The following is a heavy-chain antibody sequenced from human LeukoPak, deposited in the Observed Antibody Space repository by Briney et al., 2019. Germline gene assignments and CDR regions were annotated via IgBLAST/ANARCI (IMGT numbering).Heavy chain of an antibody. CDR1: GFTFSSYS. V-gene: IGHV3-21*01. J-gene: IGHJ4*02. CDR3: ARAALPADYYDSSGYYSLDY. CDR2: ISSSSSYI. D-gene: IGHD3-22*01. Sequence: GGSLRLSCAASGFTFSSYSMNWVRQAPGKGLEWVSSISSSSSYIYYADSVKGRFTISRDNAKNSLYLQMNRLRAEDTAVYYCARAALPADYYDSSGYYSLDYWGQGTLVTVSS.